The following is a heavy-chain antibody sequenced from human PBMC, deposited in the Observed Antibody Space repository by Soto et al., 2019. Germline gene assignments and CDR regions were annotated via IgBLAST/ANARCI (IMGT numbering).Heavy chain of an antibody. J-gene: IGHJ4*02. Sequence: QVQLQQWGAGLLKPSETLSLTCAVYGGSFSGYYWTWIRQSPEKGLEWIGEGNHSGTTYYNPSLKTRVTISVHTPKHQFSLKMSSVTAADTAVYYCARGIGYCSSINCYSSRRLRFDSWGQGTLVTVSS. CDR2: GNHSGTT. D-gene: IGHD2-2*01. CDR3: ARGIGYCSSINCYSSRRLRFDS. V-gene: IGHV4-34*01. CDR1: GGSFSGYY.